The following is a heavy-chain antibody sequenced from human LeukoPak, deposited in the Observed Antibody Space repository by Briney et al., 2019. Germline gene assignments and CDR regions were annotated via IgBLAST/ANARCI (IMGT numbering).Heavy chain of an antibody. J-gene: IGHJ3*02. V-gene: IGHV3-74*01. CDR2: INSDGSSI. CDR1: GFTFSSYT. Sequence: PGGSLRLSCAASGFTFSSYTMHWVRQAPGKGLVWVSRINSDGSSITYADSVKGRFTISRDNAKNSLYLQMNSLRTEDTAVYYCARERPGEDTFDIWGQGTMVTVSS. D-gene: IGHD7-27*01. CDR3: ARERPGEDTFDI.